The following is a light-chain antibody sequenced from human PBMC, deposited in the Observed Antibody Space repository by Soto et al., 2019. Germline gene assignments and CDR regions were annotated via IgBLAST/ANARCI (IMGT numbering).Light chain of an antibody. Sequence: DLNKPPSANRAPGQSVTISCTGTSSDVGGYNYVSWYQQHPGKAPKLMIYEVSKRPSGVPDRFSASKSGNTASLTVSGLQSEDEADYYCSSYAGSKTLFGTGTKVTVL. CDR2: EVS. J-gene: IGLJ1*01. CDR1: SSDVGGYNY. CDR3: SSYAGSKTL. V-gene: IGLV2-8*02.